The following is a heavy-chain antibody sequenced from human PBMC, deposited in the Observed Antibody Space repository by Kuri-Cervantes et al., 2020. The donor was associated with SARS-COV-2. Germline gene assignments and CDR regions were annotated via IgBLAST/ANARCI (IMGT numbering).Heavy chain of an antibody. CDR2: ISWNSGSI. V-gene: IGHV3-9*01. CDR3: AKDMESGGSYSTFDY. D-gene: IGHD2-15*01. Sequence: LSLTCAASGFTFDDYAMHWVRQAPGKGLEWVSGISWNSGSIGYADSVKGRFTISRDNAKNSLYLQMNSLRAEDTALYYCAKDMESGGSYSTFDYWGQGTRVTGSS. CDR1: GFTFDDYA. J-gene: IGHJ4*02.